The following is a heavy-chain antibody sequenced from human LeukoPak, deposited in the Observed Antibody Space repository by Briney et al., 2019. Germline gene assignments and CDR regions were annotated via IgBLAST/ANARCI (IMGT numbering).Heavy chain of an antibody. D-gene: IGHD2-15*01. Sequence: GGSLRLSCAASGFTFSSYAMSWVRQAPGKGLEWVSAISGSGGSTYYADSVKGRFTISRDNSKNTLYLQMNSLRVEDTAVYYCAKNLLVVVVVAANTPGAFDIWGQGTMVTVSS. CDR1: GFTFSSYA. J-gene: IGHJ3*02. V-gene: IGHV3-23*01. CDR3: AKNLLVVVVVAANTPGAFDI. CDR2: ISGSGGST.